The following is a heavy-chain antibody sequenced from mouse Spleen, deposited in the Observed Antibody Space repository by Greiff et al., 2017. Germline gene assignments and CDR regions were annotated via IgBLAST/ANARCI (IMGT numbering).Heavy chain of an antibody. Sequence: QVQLQQSGPELVKPGASVKISCKASGYTFTDYYINWVKQRPGQGLEWIGWIFPGSGSTYYNEKFKGKATLTVDKSSSTAYMLLSSLTSEDSAVYFCARSLGRDGGYYFDYWGQGTTLTVSS. J-gene: IGHJ2*01. CDR2: IFPGSGST. CDR1: GYTFTDYY. CDR3: ARSLGRDGGYYFDY. V-gene: IGHV1-75*01. D-gene: IGHD4-1*01.